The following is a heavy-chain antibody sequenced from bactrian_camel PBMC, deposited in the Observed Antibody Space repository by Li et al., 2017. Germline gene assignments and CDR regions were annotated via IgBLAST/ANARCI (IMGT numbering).Heavy chain of an antibody. Sequence: DVQLVESGGGSVQPGGSLKLSCSATGYNYRSYRLGWVRQGPGKEREAVAAIDDVGSISYSNFAKGRFTISRDNAKNTMYLQMNGLKPDDAGTYYCAVAIRGMYGGTSFCHNRDGIDYWGEGTQVTVS. J-gene: IGHJ7*01. CDR1: GYNYRSYR. D-gene: IGHD7*01. V-gene: IGHV3S67*01. CDR2: IDDVGSI.